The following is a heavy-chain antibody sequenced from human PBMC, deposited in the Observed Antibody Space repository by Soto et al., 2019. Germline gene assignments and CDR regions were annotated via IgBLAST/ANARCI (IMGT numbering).Heavy chain of an antibody. D-gene: IGHD2-2*01. J-gene: IGHJ4*02. CDR1: GFTFSSYG. CDR2: VWYDGSNK. Sequence: QVQLVESGGGVVQPGRSLRLSCAASGFTFSSYGMHWVRQAPGKGLEWVAVVWYDGSNKYYADSVKGRFTISRDNSKNTLYLQMNRLRAEDTAVYYCARAPRYCSSTSCYAGVLVDFDYWGQGTLVTVSS. CDR3: ARAPRYCSSTSCYAGVLVDFDY. V-gene: IGHV3-33*01.